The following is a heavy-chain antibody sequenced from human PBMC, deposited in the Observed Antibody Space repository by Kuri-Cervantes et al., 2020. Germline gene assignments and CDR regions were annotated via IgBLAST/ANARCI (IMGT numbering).Heavy chain of an antibody. CDR1: GFAISSYN. Sequence: GESLKISCAASGFAISSYNMNWVRQAPGKGLEWVSHTGTTESSKYYADSVKGRFTISRDNAKNSLYLQMNSLRAEDTALYYCANTDISSWYGSVAFDIWGQGTMVTVSS. J-gene: IGHJ3*02. D-gene: IGHD6-13*01. CDR2: TGTTESSK. CDR3: ANTDISSWYGSVAFDI. V-gene: IGHV3-48*04.